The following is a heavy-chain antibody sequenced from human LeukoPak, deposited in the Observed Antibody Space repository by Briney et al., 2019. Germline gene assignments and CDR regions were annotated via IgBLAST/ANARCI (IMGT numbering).Heavy chain of an antibody. D-gene: IGHD3-22*01. CDR1: GGSISSSSYY. V-gene: IGHV4-39*01. Sequence: SETLSLTCTVSGGSISSSSYYWGWTRQPPGKGLEWIGSIYYSGSTYYNPSLKSRVTISVDTSKNQFSLKLSSVTAADTAVYYCARQGSSGYFDYWGQGTLVTVSS. CDR2: IYYSGST. CDR3: ARQGSSGYFDY. J-gene: IGHJ4*02.